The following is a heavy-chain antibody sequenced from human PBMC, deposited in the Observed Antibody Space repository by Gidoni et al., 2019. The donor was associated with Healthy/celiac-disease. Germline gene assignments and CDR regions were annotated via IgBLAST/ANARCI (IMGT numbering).Heavy chain of an antibody. CDR2: IFSNDEK. V-gene: IGHV2-26*01. Sequence: QVTLKESGPVLLHPTDTLTLTCTFSAFSLSNARMGVSCIRQPPGKALEWLAHIFSNDEKSYSTALKSRRTISKDTSKSQVVLTMTNMDPVDTATYYCARIGVVAATAEYNWFDPWGQGTLVTVSS. CDR3: ARIGVVAATAEYNWFDP. J-gene: IGHJ5*02. D-gene: IGHD2-15*01. CDR1: AFSLSNARMG.